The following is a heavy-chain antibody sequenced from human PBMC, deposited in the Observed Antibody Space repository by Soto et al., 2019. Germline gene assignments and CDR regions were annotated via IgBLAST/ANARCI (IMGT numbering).Heavy chain of an antibody. CDR3: AKCSPPGFLENIDY. CDR2: ISGSGSNT. CDR1: GFTFTNYA. Sequence: GGSLRLSCAASGFTFTNYAMSWVRQAPGKGLEWVSGISGSGSNTHYADSVKGRFTISRDNSKNTLYLQMNSLRAEDTAVYYCAKCSPPGFLENIDYWGQGTLVTVSS. D-gene: IGHD3-10*01. J-gene: IGHJ4*02. V-gene: IGHV3-23*01.